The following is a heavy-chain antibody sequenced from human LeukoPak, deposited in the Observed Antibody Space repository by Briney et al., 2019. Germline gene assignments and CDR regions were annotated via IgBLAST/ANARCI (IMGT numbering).Heavy chain of an antibody. Sequence: SVKVSCKASGGTFSSYAISWVRQAPGQGLEWMGRIIPILGIANYAQKFQGRVTITADKSTSTACMELSSLRSEDTAVYYCARRSSGYYFEEYFQHWGQGTLVTVSS. D-gene: IGHD3-22*01. CDR1: GGTFSSYA. V-gene: IGHV1-69*04. CDR3: ARRSSGYYFEEYFQH. J-gene: IGHJ1*01. CDR2: IIPILGIA.